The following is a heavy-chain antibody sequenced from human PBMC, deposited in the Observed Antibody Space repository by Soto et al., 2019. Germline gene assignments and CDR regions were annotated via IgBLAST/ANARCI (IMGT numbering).Heavy chain of an antibody. CDR2: ISGSGGST. Sequence: GGSLRLSCAASGFTFSSYAMSWVRQAPGKGLEWVSGISGSGGSTYYADSVKGRFTISRDNSKNTLYLQMNSLRAEDTAVYYCAKCLLSHYYYYMDFWGKGTSVTVSS. V-gene: IGHV3-23*01. CDR1: GFTFSSYA. CDR3: AKCLLSHYYYYMDF. J-gene: IGHJ6*03.